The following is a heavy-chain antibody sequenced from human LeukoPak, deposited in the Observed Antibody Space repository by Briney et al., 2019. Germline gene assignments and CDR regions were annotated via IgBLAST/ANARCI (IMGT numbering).Heavy chain of an antibody. CDR2: ISSSSSTI. CDR3: ARDFKQLASDY. CDR1: GFTFSRFA. J-gene: IGHJ4*02. V-gene: IGHV3-48*01. D-gene: IGHD6-6*01. Sequence: GGSLRLPCAASGFTFSRFAMNWVRQAPGKGLEWVSYISSSSSTIYYADSVKGRFTISRDNAKNSLYLQMNSLRAEDTAVYYCARDFKQLASDYWGQGTLVTVSS.